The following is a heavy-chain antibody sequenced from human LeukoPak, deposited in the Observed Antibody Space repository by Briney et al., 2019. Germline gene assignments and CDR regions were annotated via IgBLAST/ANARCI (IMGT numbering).Heavy chain of an antibody. V-gene: IGHV3-23*01. Sequence: GSLRLSCAASGFTFSSYAMSWVRQAPGKGLEWVSAISGSGGSTYYADSVKGRFTISRDNSKNTLYLQMNSLRAEDTAVYYCAKQGGIAAAGTGPFHYWGQGTLVTVSS. D-gene: IGHD6-13*01. CDR3: AKQGGIAAAGTGPFHY. CDR1: GFTFSSYA. CDR2: ISGSGGST. J-gene: IGHJ4*02.